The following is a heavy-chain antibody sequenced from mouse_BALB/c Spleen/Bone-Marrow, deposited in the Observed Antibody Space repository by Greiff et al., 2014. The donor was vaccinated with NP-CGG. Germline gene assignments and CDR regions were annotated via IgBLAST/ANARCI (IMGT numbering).Heavy chain of an antibody. CDR2: ISSGGDNT. CDR1: GFAFSSYD. J-gene: IGHJ2*01. D-gene: IGHD1-1*01. V-gene: IGHV5-12-1*01. Sequence: EVQLQESGGGLVKPGGSLKLSCAASGFAFSSYDMSWVRQTPEKRLEWVAFISSGGDNTYYPDTVKGRFTISRDNAKNTLYLQMSSLKSEDTAKYYCARHTLYYYPSDYWGQGTTLTVSS. CDR3: ARHTLYYYPSDY.